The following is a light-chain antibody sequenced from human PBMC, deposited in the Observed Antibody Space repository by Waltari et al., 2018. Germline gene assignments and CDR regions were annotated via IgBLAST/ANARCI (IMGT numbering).Light chain of an antibody. Sequence: SYVVTQPPSVSLAPGKTATITCGGDDIGRKNVCWYQQRPGQAPVLVVYDNSDRSSGVPERFSGSNAGDTATPTISRVEVGDEADFYCQVWDSTTDHAIFGGGTKLTVL. CDR1: DIGRKN. CDR3: QVWDSTTDHAI. V-gene: IGLV3-21*03. CDR2: DNS. J-gene: IGLJ2*01.